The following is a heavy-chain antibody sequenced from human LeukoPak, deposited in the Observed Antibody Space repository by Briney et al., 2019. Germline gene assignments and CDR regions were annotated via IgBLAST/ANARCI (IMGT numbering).Heavy chain of an antibody. V-gene: IGHV4-31*03. CDR2: IYSSGGT. Sequence: SETLSLTCTVSGASIRGGAYYWSWIRRHPGKGLKWIGYIYSSGGTFYNPSLKSRVTISLDTSKNHFSLKLSSVTAADTAVYYCARDRGDGMDVWGQGTTVTVSS. J-gene: IGHJ6*02. CDR1: GASIRGGAYY. CDR3: ARDRGDGMDV.